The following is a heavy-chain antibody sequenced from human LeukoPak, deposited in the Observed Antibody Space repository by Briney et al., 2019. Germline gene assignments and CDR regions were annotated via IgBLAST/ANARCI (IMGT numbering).Heavy chain of an antibody. D-gene: IGHD6-19*01. CDR1: GYTFSSND. CDR2: MNPENGNT. CDR3: ARRYAGGWTDH. Sequence: ASVKVSCKASGYTFSSNDINWVRQATGQGLKWMGWMNPENGNTGYAEKFQGGVTLTRDTSINTAYMELSSLGSEDTAVYYCARRYAGGWTDHWGQGTLVTVSS. J-gene: IGHJ4*02. V-gene: IGHV1-8*01.